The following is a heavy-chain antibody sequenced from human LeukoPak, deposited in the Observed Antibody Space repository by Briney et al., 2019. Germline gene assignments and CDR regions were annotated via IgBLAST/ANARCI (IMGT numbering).Heavy chain of an antibody. D-gene: IGHD3-22*01. V-gene: IGHV1-69-2*01. Sequence: ASVKVSCKVSGYTFTDYYMHWVQQAPGKGLEWMELVDPEDGETIYAEKFQGRVTITADTSTDTAYMELSRLRSDDTAVYYCARAQNYYDSSGYYDYWGQGTLVTVSS. CDR3: ARAQNYYDSSGYYDY. J-gene: IGHJ4*02. CDR1: GYTFTDYY. CDR2: VDPEDGET.